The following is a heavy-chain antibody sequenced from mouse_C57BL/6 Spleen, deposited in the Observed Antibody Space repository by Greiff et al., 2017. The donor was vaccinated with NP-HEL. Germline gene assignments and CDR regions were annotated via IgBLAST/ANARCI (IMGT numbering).Heavy chain of an antibody. V-gene: IGHV1-69*01. CDR2: IDPSDSYT. CDR1: GYTFTSYW. Sequence: QVQLQQPGAELVMPGASVKLSCKASGYTFTSYWMHWVKQRPGQGLEWIGEIDPSDSYTNYNQKFKGKSTLTVDKSSSTAYMQLSSLTSEDSAVYYCARITTVVGVDYWGQGTTLTVSS. CDR3: ARITTVVGVDY. D-gene: IGHD1-1*01. J-gene: IGHJ2*01.